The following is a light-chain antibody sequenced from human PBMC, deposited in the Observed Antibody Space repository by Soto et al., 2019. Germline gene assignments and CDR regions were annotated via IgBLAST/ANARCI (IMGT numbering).Light chain of an antibody. V-gene: IGLV1-40*01. CDR3: QSYDSSLSGWV. CDR2: GNS. Sequence: QSVLTQPLSVSGAPGQRVTISCTGSSSYIGANYDVHWYQQLPGTAPKLLIYGNSNRPSGVPDRFSGSKSGTSASLAITGLQAEDEADYYCQSYDSSLSGWVFGGGTKLTVL. J-gene: IGLJ3*02. CDR1: SSYIGANYD.